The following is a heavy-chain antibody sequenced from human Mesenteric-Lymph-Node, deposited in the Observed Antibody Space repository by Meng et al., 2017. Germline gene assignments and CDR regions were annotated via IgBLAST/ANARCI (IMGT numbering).Heavy chain of an antibody. V-gene: IGHV3-23*01. CDR2: ISGSGGST. CDR1: GFTFSSYA. Sequence: ESLKISCAASGFTFSSYAMSWVRQAPGKGLEWVSAISGSGGSTYYADSVKGRFTISRDNSKNTLYLQMNSLRAEDTAVYYCAKDGYGSGSYYNAKNDAFDIWGQGTMVTVSS. D-gene: IGHD3-10*01. J-gene: IGHJ3*02. CDR3: AKDGYGSGSYYNAKNDAFDI.